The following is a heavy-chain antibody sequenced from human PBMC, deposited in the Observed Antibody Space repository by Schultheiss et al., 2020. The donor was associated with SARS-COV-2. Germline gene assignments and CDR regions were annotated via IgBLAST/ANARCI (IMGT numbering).Heavy chain of an antibody. Sequence: GESLKISCKASGYTFTSYDINWVRQATGQGLEWMGWINPNSGGTNYAQKFQGRVTMTRNTSISTAYMELSSLRSEDTAVYYCAIGREGGSSSDYWGQGTLVTVSS. D-gene: IGHD6-13*01. CDR3: AIGREGGSSSDY. J-gene: IGHJ4*02. CDR2: INPNSGGT. CDR1: GYTFTSYD. V-gene: IGHV1-8*01.